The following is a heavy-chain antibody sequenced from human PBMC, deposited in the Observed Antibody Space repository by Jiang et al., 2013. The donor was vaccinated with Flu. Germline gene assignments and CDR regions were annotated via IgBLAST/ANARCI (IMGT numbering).Heavy chain of an antibody. CDR2: IYHSGST. CDR3: ARQDRGYTYGH. Sequence: PGLVKPSETLSLTCTVSGGSISSSSYYWGWIRQPPGKGLEWIGEIYHSGSTSYNPSLKSRVTISVDTSKNQFSLRLSSVTAADTAVYYCARQDRGYTYGHWGQGTLVTVSS. D-gene: IGHD5-18*01. CDR1: GGSISSSSYY. J-gene: IGHJ4*02. V-gene: IGHV4-39*01.